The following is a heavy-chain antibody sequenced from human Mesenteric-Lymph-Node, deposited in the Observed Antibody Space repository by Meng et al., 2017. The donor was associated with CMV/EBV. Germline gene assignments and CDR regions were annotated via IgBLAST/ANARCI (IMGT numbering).Heavy chain of an antibody. Sequence: YIFANCAMPWVRQAPGQRLEWMGWINTDNGSTKYSQKFQGRVTITRDTSASTAYMELSSLRSEDTAVYYCARVGDGSGSYLSWYFDLWGRGTLVTVSS. CDR2: INTDNGST. D-gene: IGHD3-10*01. V-gene: IGHV1-3*04. CDR3: ARVGDGSGSYLSWYFDL. J-gene: IGHJ2*01. CDR1: YIFANCA.